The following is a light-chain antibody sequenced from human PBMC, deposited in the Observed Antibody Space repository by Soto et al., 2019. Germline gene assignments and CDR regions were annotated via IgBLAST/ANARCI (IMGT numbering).Light chain of an antibody. J-gene: IGLJ2*01. CDR3: SSYTSGSTLVV. V-gene: IGLV2-14*01. CDR2: EVS. CDR1: SSDVGGYNY. Sequence: QSALTRPASVSGSPGQSSTISCTGTSSDVGGYNYVSWYQQHPGKAPTLMIYEVSNRSSGVSNRFSGSKSGNTASLTISGLQAEDEADYYCSSYTSGSTLVVFGGGTKLTVL.